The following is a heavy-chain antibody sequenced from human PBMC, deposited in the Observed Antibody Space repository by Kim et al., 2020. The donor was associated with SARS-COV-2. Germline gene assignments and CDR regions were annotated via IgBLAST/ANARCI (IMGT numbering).Heavy chain of an antibody. J-gene: IGHJ6*02. V-gene: IGHV3-21*01. CDR2: ISSSSSYI. D-gene: IGHD3-9*01. Sequence: GGSLRLSCAASGFTFSSYSMNWVRQAPGKGLEWVSSISSSSSYIYYADSVKGRFTISRDNAKNSLYLQMNSLRAEDTAVYYCARDSWRYFDWLPPGNYYYYGMDVWGQGTTVTVSS. CDR1: GFTFSSYS. CDR3: ARDSWRYFDWLPPGNYYYYGMDV.